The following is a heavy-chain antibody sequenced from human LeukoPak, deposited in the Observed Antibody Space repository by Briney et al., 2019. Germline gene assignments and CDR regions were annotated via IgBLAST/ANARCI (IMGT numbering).Heavy chain of an antibody. V-gene: IGHV3-64*01. Sequence: GGSLRLSCAASGFTFSSYAMHWVRQAPGKGLEYVSAISSNGGSTYYANSVKGRFTISRDNSKNTLYLQMGSLRAEDMAVYYCARVGNSGYDYVGYYFDYWGQGTLVTVSS. CDR1: GFTFSSYA. CDR2: ISSNGGST. D-gene: IGHD5-12*01. CDR3: ARVGNSGYDYVGYYFDY. J-gene: IGHJ4*02.